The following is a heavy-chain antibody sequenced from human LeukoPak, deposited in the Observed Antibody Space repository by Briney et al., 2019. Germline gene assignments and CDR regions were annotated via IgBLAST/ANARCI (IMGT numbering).Heavy chain of an antibody. CDR1: GFTFSSYE. CDR2: ISSSGSTI. Sequence: GGSLRLSCAASGFTFSSYEMNWVRQAPGKGLEWVSYISSSGSTIYYADSAKGRFTISRDNAKNSLYLQMNSLRAEDTAVYYCARDGYCSGGSCYDYWGQGTLVTVSS. CDR3: ARDGYCSGGSCYDY. D-gene: IGHD2-15*01. V-gene: IGHV3-48*03. J-gene: IGHJ4*02.